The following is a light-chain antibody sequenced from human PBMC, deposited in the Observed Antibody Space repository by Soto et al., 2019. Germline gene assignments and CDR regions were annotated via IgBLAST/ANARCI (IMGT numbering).Light chain of an antibody. CDR1: QGIRKD. CDR3: LQQNSYPLT. Sequence: DIQMTQSPSSLSASVGDRVTITCRASQGIRKDLGWYQQKPGKAPKRLIYAASSLQSGVPSRFSSSGSGTEFTLTISSQQPEDYATYYCLQQNSYPLTFGGGTKVEIK. J-gene: IGKJ4*01. V-gene: IGKV1-17*01. CDR2: AAS.